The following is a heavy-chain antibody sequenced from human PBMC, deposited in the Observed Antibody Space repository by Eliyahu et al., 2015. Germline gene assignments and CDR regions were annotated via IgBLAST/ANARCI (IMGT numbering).Heavy chain of an antibody. D-gene: IGHD1-26*01. V-gene: IGHV1-2*02. CDR2: INPNSGGT. J-gene: IGHJ4*02. Sequence: QVQLVQSGAEVKKPGASVKVSCKASGYTFTGYYMHWVRQAPGQELEWMGWINPNSGGTNYAQKFQGRVTMTRDTSISTAYMELSRLRSDDTAVYYCAREREPSAIWELLAYYFDYWGQGTLVTVSS. CDR3: AREREPSAIWELLAYYFDY. CDR1: GYTFTGYY.